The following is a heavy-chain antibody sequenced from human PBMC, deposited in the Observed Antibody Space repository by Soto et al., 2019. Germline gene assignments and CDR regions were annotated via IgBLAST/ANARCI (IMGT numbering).Heavy chain of an antibody. CDR3: ASNPLTGTGRGYYYLVL. CDR2: INHSGST. J-gene: IGHJ6*03. V-gene: IGHV4-34*01. Sequence: SETLSLTCAVYGGSFSGYYWSWIRQPPGKGLEWIGEINHSGSTNYNPSLKSRGTISVDTSKNQFSLKLSSVTAADTAVYYCASNPLTGTGRGYYYLVLWSTALTVTVSS. CDR1: GGSFSGYY. D-gene: IGHD1-20*01.